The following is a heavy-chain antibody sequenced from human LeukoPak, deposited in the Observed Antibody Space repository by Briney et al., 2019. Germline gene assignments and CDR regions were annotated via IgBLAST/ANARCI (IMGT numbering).Heavy chain of an antibody. Sequence: KSGGSLRLSCAASGFTFRTYAMNWVRQAPGEGLEWVSSIGGSSTSLYYADSVKGRFTISRDNAKNSLYLQLNSLRAEDTAVYYCARESGGDLGEAFDIWGQGTMVTVS. CDR3: ARESGGDLGEAFDI. J-gene: IGHJ3*02. CDR1: GFTFRTYA. D-gene: IGHD1-26*01. CDR2: IGGSSTSL. V-gene: IGHV3-21*01.